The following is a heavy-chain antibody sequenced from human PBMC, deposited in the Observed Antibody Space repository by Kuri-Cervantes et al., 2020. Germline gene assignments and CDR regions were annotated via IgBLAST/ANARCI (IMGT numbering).Heavy chain of an antibody. J-gene: IGHJ4*02. V-gene: IGHV3-73*01. CDR2: IRSKANGYAT. D-gene: IGHD2-2*02. CDR1: GFTFSGSA. Sequence: GESLKISCAASGFTFSGSAMHWVRQASGKGLEWVGRIRSKANGYATAYAASVKGRFTISRDDSKNTAYLQMNSLRAEDTAVYYCAKDRRAYCSSTSCYTGLFDYWGQGTLVTVSS. CDR3: AKDRRAYCSSTSCYTGLFDY.